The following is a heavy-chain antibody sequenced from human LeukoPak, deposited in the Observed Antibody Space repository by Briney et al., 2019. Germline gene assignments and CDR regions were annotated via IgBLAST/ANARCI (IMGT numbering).Heavy chain of an antibody. Sequence: GGSLRLSCAASGFTFSSYAMSWVRQAPGKGLKWVPAISGSGGSTYYADSVKGRLTISRDNSKNTLYLQMNSLRAEDTAVYYCAKDPNGSGSYSPYYFDYWGQGTLVTVSS. D-gene: IGHD3-10*01. CDR1: GFTFSSYA. V-gene: IGHV3-23*01. CDR3: AKDPNGSGSYSPYYFDY. CDR2: ISGSGGST. J-gene: IGHJ4*02.